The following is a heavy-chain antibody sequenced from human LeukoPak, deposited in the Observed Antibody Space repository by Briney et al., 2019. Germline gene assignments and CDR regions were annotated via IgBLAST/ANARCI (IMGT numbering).Heavy chain of an antibody. CDR2: INNDGSDT. Sequence: PGGSLRLSCAASGFTFTSHWMHWVRQAPGEGLVWVSRINNDGSDTSHADSVKGRFTISGDNAKNTLYLQMNSLRVEDTAVYYCARDRVYGSGSLDSWGQGTLVTVSS. D-gene: IGHD3-10*01. V-gene: IGHV3-74*01. CDR3: ARDRVYGSGSLDS. CDR1: GFTFTSHW. J-gene: IGHJ4*02.